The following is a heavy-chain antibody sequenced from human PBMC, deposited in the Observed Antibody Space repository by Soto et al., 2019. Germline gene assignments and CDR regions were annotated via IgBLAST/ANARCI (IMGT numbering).Heavy chain of an antibody. D-gene: IGHD3-22*01. J-gene: IGHJ4*02. CDR2: ISAYNGNT. Sequence: ASVKVSCKASGYTFTSYGISWVRQAPGQGLEWMGWISAYNGNTNYAQKLQGRVTMTTDTSTSTAYMELRSLRSDDTAVYYCARVLAHYDSSGQRDYWGQGTLVTSPQ. CDR3: ARVLAHYDSSGQRDY. CDR1: GYTFTSYG. V-gene: IGHV1-18*04.